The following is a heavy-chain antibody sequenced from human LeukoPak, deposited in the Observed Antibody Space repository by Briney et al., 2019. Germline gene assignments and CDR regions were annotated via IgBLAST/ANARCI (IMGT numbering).Heavy chain of an antibody. V-gene: IGHV4-4*02. CDR3: ARVGYYDSSGYHTKYYFDY. D-gene: IGHD3-22*01. CDR2: IYHSGST. Sequence: SETLSLTCAVSGGSISSSNWWSWVRQPPGKGLEWIGEIYHSGSTNYIPSLKSRVTISVDKSKNQFSLKLSSVTAADTAVYYCARVGYYDSSGYHTKYYFDYWGQGTLVTVSS. J-gene: IGHJ4*02. CDR1: GGSISSSNW.